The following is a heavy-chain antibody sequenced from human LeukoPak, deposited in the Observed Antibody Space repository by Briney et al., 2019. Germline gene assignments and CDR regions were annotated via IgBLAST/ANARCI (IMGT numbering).Heavy chain of an antibody. CDR2: IYISGRT. D-gene: IGHD3-22*01. CDR1: GGSISSYY. J-gene: IGHJ3*02. Sequence: SETLSLTCTVSGGSISSYYWSWIRQPAVKGLEWIGRIYISGRTNYNPSLKSRVTMSVDTSKNQFSLKLNSVTAADTAVYYCARVGGYPLGAFDIWGQGTMVTVSS. CDR3: ARVGGYPLGAFDI. V-gene: IGHV4-4*07.